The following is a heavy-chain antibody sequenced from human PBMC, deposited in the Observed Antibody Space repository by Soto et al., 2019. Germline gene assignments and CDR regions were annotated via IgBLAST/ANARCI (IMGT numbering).Heavy chain of an antibody. CDR1: GYSFTSYL. Sequence: PGESLKISCKGSGYSFTSYLISWVRQMPGKGLEWMGRIDPSDSYTNYSPSFQGHVTISADKSISTAYLQWSSLKASDTAMYYCARLGDCSGGSCYPLDWSDPWGQGTLVTVSS. D-gene: IGHD2-15*01. CDR3: ARLGDCSGGSCYPLDWSDP. J-gene: IGHJ5*02. V-gene: IGHV5-10-1*01. CDR2: IDPSDSYT.